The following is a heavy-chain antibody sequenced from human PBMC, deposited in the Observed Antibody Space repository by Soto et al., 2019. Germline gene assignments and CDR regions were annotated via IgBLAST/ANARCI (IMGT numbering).Heavy chain of an antibody. D-gene: IGHD4-17*01. CDR1: GDAITRHH. CDR3: ARNYGGNSQFFDL. V-gene: IGHV4-59*11. J-gene: IGHJ2*01. Sequence: QVQLLESGPGLVKPSGTLSLNCSVSGDAITRHHWSWIRQSPGKGLEWLGYFFHTGTALYNPSLRSRVSMSVDTSKNQFSLKLTSVIPADTAVYFCARNYGGNSQFFDLWGRGTLVTVSS. CDR2: FFHTGTA.